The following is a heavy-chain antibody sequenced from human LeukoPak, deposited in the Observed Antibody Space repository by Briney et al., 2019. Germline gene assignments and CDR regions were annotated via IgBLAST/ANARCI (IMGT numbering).Heavy chain of an antibody. D-gene: IGHD2-21*01. Sequence: PSETLSLTCTVSGGSISSSSYYWGWIRQPPGKGLEWIGSIYYSGSTYYNPSLKSRVTISVDTSKNQFSLKLSSVTAADTAVYFCARRDMAVLGAVIFDYWGQGILVTVSS. V-gene: IGHV4-39*01. J-gene: IGHJ4*02. CDR2: IYYSGST. CDR3: ARRDMAVLGAVIFDY. CDR1: GGSISSSSYY.